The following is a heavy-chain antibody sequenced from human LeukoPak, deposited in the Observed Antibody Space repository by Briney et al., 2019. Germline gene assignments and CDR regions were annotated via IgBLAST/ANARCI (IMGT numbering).Heavy chain of an antibody. V-gene: IGHV1-18*01. CDR3: ARSLYYDFWSGYYGTDV. CDR1: GYTFTSYG. CDR2: ISAYNGNT. D-gene: IGHD3-3*01. J-gene: IGHJ6*02. Sequence: ASVKVSCKASGYTFTSYGISWVRQAPGQGLEWMGWISAYNGNTNYAQKLQGRVTMTTDTSTSTAYMELRSLRSDDTAVYYCARSLYYDFWSGYYGTDVWGQGTTVTVSS.